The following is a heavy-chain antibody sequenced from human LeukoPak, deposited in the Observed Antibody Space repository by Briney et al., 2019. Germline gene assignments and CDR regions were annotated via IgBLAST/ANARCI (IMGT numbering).Heavy chain of an antibody. V-gene: IGHV3-21*01. D-gene: IGHD4-23*01. CDR2: ISNSGDYI. Sequence: KSGGSLRLSCAASGFTFSSHSMNWVRQAPGKGLEWVSSISNSGDYIYYIDSVKGRFTISRDNAKNSLYLQMNSLRAEDTAVYYCARDTVVSDFDSWGQGTLVTVSS. CDR3: ARDTVVSDFDS. CDR1: GFTFSSHS. J-gene: IGHJ4*02.